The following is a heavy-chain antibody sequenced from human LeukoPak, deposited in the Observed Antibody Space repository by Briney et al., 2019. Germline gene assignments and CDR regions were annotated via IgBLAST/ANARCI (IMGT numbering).Heavy chain of an antibody. D-gene: IGHD4-11*01. CDR3: AREGSLDSNYYRDY. CDR2: IYHSGST. Sequence: SQTLSLTCTVSGGSISSGGYYWSWIRQPPGKGLEWIGYIYHSGSTYYNPSLKSRVTISVDRSKNQFSLKLSSVTAADTAVYYCAREGSLDSNYYRDYWGQGTLVTVSS. V-gene: IGHV4-30-2*01. CDR1: GGSISSGGYY. J-gene: IGHJ4*02.